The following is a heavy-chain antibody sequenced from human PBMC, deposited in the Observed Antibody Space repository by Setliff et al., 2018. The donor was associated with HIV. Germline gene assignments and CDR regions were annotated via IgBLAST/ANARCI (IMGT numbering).Heavy chain of an antibody. CDR2: IYYSGTA. CDR3: ARPTTGVGGGAAFDI. CDR1: GGSISSSNKY. V-gene: IGHV4-31*03. J-gene: IGHJ3*02. D-gene: IGHD2-8*01. Sequence: SETLSLTCTVSGGSISSSNKYWTWIRQYPGRGLEWIGYIYYSGTAYYKPSLRSRVTISVDTSMNQFSLKLNSVTAADTAVYFCARPTTGVGGGAAFDIWGQGTMVTVSS.